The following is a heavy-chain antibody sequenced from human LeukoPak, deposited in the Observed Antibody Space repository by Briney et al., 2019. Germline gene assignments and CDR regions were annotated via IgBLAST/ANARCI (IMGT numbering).Heavy chain of an antibody. CDR3: ARGVYYGSGSYLFDY. J-gene: IGHJ4*02. D-gene: IGHD3-10*01. V-gene: IGHV1-8*01. Sequence: INPNSVNTGYAQKFHARVTMTRNTSISTAYMELSSLRSEDTAVYYCARGVYYGSGSYLFDYWGQGTLVTVSS. CDR2: INPNSVNT.